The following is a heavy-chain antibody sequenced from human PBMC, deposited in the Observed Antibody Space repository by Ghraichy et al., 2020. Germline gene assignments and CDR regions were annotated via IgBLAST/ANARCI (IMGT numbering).Heavy chain of an antibody. V-gene: IGHV3-7*03. CDR1: GFTFSSYW. CDR2: IKPDVSER. D-gene: IGHD3-22*01. Sequence: GGSLRLSCAASGFTFSSYWMSWVRQAPGKGLEWVANIKPDVSERYYLDSVKGRFTISRDNAENSLYLQMHSLRAEETAVYYFARIVALAGSWIWYLDLWGRGTLVSVSS. CDR3: ARIVALAGSWIWYLDL. J-gene: IGHJ2*01.